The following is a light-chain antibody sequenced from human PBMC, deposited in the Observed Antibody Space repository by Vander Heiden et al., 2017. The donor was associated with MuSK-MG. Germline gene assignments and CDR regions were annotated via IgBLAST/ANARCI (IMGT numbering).Light chain of an antibody. CDR2: AAS. J-gene: IGKJ2*01. V-gene: IGKV1-39*01. Sequence: DIQMTQSPSSLSASVGDRVTITCRASQSISSYLNWYQQKPGKAPKLLIYAASSLQSGVPSRFSGSGYGTDFTLTISSRQPEDFASYYCQQIDSTPSYTFGQGTKLEIK. CDR3: QQIDSTPSYT. CDR1: QSISSY.